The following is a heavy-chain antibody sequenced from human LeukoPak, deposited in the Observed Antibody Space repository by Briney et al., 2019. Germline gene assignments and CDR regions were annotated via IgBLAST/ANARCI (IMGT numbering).Heavy chain of an antibody. D-gene: IGHD3-22*01. Sequence: SETLSLTCNVSGGFLGSSSYYWGWIRQPPGKGPEWIGNVYYSGTTYYSPSLKSRVTMFMDMSKNQYSLKLSSVTAADTAVYYCARRGYPAAPWGQAMLVTVSS. V-gene: IGHV4-39*01. J-gene: IGHJ5*02. CDR2: VYYSGTT. CDR3: ARRGYPAAP. CDR1: GGFLGSSSYY.